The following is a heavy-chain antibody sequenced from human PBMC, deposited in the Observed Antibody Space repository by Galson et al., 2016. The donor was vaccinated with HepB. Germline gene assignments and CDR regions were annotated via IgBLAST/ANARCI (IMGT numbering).Heavy chain of an antibody. D-gene: IGHD1-26*01. V-gene: IGHV4-39*01. CDR2: IYYSGST. CDR3: ARNSTCGRNCFSDYFDD. J-gene: IGHJ1*01. CDR1: GGSISSNTDY. Sequence: SETLSLTCSVSGGSISSNTDYWGWLRQPPGKGLEWIASIYYSGSTHYNPSFKSQVPISVDTSRNQFPLRLTSVTAADTAVYYCARNSTCGRNCFSDYFDDWGQGTLVTVSS.